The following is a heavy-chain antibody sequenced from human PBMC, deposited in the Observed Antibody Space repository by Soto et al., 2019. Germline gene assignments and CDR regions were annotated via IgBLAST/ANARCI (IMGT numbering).Heavy chain of an antibody. J-gene: IGHJ4*02. CDR1: GYTFTSYA. CDR3: ERVGYSSGWYMGY. V-gene: IGHV1-3*01. CDR2: INAGNGNT. Sequence: ASVKVSCKASGYTFTSYAMHWVRQAPGQRLEWMGWINAGNGNTKYSQKFQGRVTITRDTSASTAYMELSSLRSEDTAVYYCERVGYSSGWYMGYWGQGTLVTVSS. D-gene: IGHD6-19*01.